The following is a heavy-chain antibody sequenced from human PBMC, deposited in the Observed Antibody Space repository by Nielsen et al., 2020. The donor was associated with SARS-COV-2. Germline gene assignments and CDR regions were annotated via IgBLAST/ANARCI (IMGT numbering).Heavy chain of an antibody. Sequence: SLKISCAASGFTFSSYGMHWVRQAPGKGLEWVSGISWNSGSIGYADSVKGRFTISRDNAKNSLYLQMNSLRAEDTALYYCAKLPDSSGLDYWGQGNPGHRLL. J-gene: IGHJ4*02. V-gene: IGHV3-9*01. CDR2: ISWNSGSI. D-gene: IGHD6-19*01. CDR3: AKLPDSSGLDY. CDR1: GFTFSSYG.